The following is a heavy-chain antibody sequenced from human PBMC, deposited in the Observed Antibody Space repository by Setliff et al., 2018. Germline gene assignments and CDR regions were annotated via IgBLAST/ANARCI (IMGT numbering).Heavy chain of an antibody. CDR1: GYSISSGYY. J-gene: IGHJ4*02. V-gene: IGHV4-38-2*02. Sequence: SETLSLTCTVSGYSISSGYYWGWIRQPPGKGLEWIGSIYHSGSTYYNPSLKSRVTISVDTSKNQFSLKLSSVTAADTAVYYCARYNAREYYFDYWGQGTRGTVSS. CDR3: ARYNAREYYFDY. D-gene: IGHD1-20*01. CDR2: IYHSGST.